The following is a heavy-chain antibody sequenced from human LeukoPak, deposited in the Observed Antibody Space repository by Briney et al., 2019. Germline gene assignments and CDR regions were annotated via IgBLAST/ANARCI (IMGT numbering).Heavy chain of an antibody. V-gene: IGHV3-30*18. J-gene: IGHJ4*02. Sequence: PGRSLRLSCAASGFTFSSYGMHWVRQAPGKGLEWVAVISYDGSNKYYADSVKGRFTISRDNSKNTLYLQMNSLRAEDAAVYYCAKTQSYYYDSSGALDYWGQGTLVTVSS. D-gene: IGHD3-22*01. CDR3: AKTQSYYYDSSGALDY. CDR2: ISYDGSNK. CDR1: GFTFSSYG.